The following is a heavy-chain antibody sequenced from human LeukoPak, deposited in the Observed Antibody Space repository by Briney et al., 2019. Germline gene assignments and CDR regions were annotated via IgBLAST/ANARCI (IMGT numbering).Heavy chain of an antibody. Sequence: ASVKVSCKISGYTLTEFSMHWVRQAPRKGLEWTGGIDPEDGETTYAQKFQGRVTITADKSTSTAYMELSSLRSEDTAVYYCARDYYDSSGYQYYFDYWGQGTLVTVSS. CDR1: GYTLTEFS. CDR3: ARDYYDSSGYQYYFDY. D-gene: IGHD3-22*01. V-gene: IGHV1-24*01. J-gene: IGHJ4*02. CDR2: IDPEDGET.